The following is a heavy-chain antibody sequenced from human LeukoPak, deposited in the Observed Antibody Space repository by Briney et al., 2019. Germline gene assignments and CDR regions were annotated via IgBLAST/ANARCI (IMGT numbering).Heavy chain of an antibody. CDR2: ISSSSYI. V-gene: IGHV3-21*01. J-gene: IGHJ5*02. CDR3: ARDHGYDILTGYSP. D-gene: IGHD3-9*01. CDR1: GFTFSSYS. Sequence: PGGSLRLSCAASGFTFSSYSMNWVRQAPGKGLEWVSSISSSSYIYYADSVKGRFTISRDNAKNSLYLQMNSLRAEDTAVYYCARDHGYDILTGYSPWGQGTLVTVSS.